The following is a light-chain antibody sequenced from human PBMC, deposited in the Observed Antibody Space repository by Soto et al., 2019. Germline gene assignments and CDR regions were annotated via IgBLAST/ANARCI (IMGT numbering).Light chain of an antibody. V-gene: IGLV1-40*01. Sequence: QSVLTQPPSVSGAPWQRVTISCTGTSSNIGAGHAVHWYRQFPGAAPKLLIYGDTHRPSGVPDRFSGSKSATSASLVITGLQAEDDADYYCQSYDTSLRGWLFGGGTKLTVL. J-gene: IGLJ3*02. CDR1: SSNIGAGHA. CDR2: GDT. CDR3: QSYDTSLRGWL.